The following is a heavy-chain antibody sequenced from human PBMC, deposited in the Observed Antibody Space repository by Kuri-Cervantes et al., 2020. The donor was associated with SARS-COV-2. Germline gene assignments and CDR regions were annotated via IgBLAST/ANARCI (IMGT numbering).Heavy chain of an antibody. CDR2: FDPEDGET. CDR1: GFTFSSYG. CDR3: ATGDQLLVGWFDP. J-gene: IGHJ5*02. Sequence: EGSLRLSCAASGFTFSSYGMHWVRQAPGKGLEWMGGFDPEDGETIYAQKFQGRVTMTEDTSTDTAYMELSSLRSEDTAVYYCATGDQLLVGWFDPWGQGTLVTVSS. D-gene: IGHD2-2*01. V-gene: IGHV1-24*01.